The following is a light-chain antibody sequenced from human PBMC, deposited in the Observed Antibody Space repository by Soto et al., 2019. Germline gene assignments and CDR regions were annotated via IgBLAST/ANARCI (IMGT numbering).Light chain of an antibody. CDR1: QSVSSN. CDR2: GAS. CDR3: QQYGSSGT. Sequence: IVLTQSPDTLSFSPGERATLSCRASQSVSSNLAWYQQKPGQAPRLLIYGASTRATGIPDRFSGSGSGTDFTLTISRLEPEDFAVYYCQQYGSSGTFGQGTKVDIK. J-gene: IGKJ1*01. V-gene: IGKV3-20*01.